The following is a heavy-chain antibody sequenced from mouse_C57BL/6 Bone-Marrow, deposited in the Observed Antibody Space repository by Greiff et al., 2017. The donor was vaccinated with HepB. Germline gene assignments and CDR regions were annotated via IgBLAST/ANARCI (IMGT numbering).Heavy chain of an antibody. Sequence: EVQLQQSGAELVKPGASVKLSCTASGFNIKDYYMHWVKQRTEQGLEWIGRIDPEDGDTKYDPKFQGKATITADTSSNTAYLQLSSLTSEDTAVYYCARGRGFYYGSSYFDYWGKGTTLTVSS. CDR2: IDPEDGDT. CDR3: ARGRGFYYGSSYFDY. D-gene: IGHD1-1*01. CDR1: GFNIKDYY. V-gene: IGHV14-2*01. J-gene: IGHJ2*01.